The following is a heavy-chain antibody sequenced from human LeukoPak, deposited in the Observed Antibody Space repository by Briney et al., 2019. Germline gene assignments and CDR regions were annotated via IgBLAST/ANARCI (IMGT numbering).Heavy chain of an antibody. CDR1: GGSFSGYY. D-gene: IGHD6-13*01. V-gene: IGHV4-34*01. CDR3: ARHGSSYSFDC. CDR2: INHSGST. Sequence: PSETLSLTCAVYGGSFSGYYWSWIRQSPGKGLEWIGEINHSGSTNYNPSLKSRVTISLDTSKNQFSLRLSSVTAADTAVYYCARHGSSYSFDCWGQGTLVTVSS. J-gene: IGHJ4*02.